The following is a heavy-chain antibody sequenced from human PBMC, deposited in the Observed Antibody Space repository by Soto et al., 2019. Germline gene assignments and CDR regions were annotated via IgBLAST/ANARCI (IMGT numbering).Heavy chain of an antibody. CDR2: ILPVVRTP. CDR3: ARDGGERGMDV. Sequence: QMHLVQSGPEVRKPGSSVKVSCKASGGTFGDYGIDWVRHAPGHGLEWMGGILPVVRTPRNAQKFEGRGSLTVDEVTNTAFMELNSLRPGDTATYYCARDGGERGMDVCGQGPTVIVS. CDR1: GGTFGDYG. V-gene: IGHV1-69*01. D-gene: IGHD3-10*01. J-gene: IGHJ6*02.